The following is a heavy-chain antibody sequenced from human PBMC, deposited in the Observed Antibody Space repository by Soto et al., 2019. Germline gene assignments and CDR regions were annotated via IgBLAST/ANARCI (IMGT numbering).Heavy chain of an antibody. D-gene: IGHD2-15*01. V-gene: IGHV4-34*01. Sequence: PSETLSLTCAVYGGSFSGYYWSWIRQPPGKGLEWIGEINHSGSTNYNPSLKSRVTISVDTSKNQFSLKLSSVTAADTAVYYCARAAPRYCSGGSWYTERDYWGQGTLVTVSS. J-gene: IGHJ4*02. CDR2: INHSGST. CDR3: ARAAPRYCSGGSWYTERDY. CDR1: GGSFSGYY.